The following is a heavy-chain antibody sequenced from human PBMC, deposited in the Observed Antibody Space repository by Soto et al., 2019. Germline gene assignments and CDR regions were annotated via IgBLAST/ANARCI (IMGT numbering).Heavy chain of an antibody. D-gene: IGHD2-2*01. CDR1: GYTFTGYY. CDR2: INPNSGGT. CDR3: AIPIVVVPAAMTEDYGMDV. J-gene: IGHJ6*02. V-gene: IGHV1-2*02. Sequence: GSVKVSCKASGYTFTGYYMHWVRQAPGQGLEWMGWINPNSGGTNYAQKFQGRVTMTRDTSISTAYMELSRLRSDDTAVYYCAIPIVVVPAAMTEDYGMDVWGQGTTVTVSS.